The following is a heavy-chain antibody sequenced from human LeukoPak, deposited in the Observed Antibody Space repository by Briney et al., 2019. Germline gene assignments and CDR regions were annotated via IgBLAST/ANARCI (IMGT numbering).Heavy chain of an antibody. J-gene: IGHJ6*03. CDR2: IIPIFGTA. D-gene: IGHD1-1*01. CDR1: GGTFSSYA. CDR3: ARDWKGPGYYYYYMDV. V-gene: IGHV1-69*13. Sequence: SVKVSCKASGGTFSSYAISWVRQAPGQGLEWMGGIIPIFGTANYAQKFQGRVTITADESTSTAYMELSSLRSEDTAVYYCARDWKGPGYYYYYMDVWGKGTTVTVSS.